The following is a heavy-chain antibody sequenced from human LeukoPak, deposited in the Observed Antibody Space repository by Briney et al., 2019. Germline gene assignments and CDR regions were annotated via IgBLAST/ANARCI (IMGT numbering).Heavy chain of an antibody. J-gene: IGHJ6*02. Sequence: GGSLRLSCAASGFSFSDHYMDWVRQAPGKGLEWVGRTRDKGNSNTTEYAASVKGRFTVSRDDSKNSVDLQMNSLRIEDTAVYYCARGPERGSSPYYHYGMDVWGQGTTVTVSS. D-gene: IGHD1-26*01. V-gene: IGHV3-72*01. CDR2: TRDKGNSNTT. CDR3: ARGPERGSSPYYHYGMDV. CDR1: GFSFSDHY.